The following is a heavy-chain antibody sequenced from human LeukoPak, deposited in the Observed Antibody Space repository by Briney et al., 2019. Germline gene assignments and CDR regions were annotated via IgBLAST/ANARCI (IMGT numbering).Heavy chain of an antibody. CDR1: GGTFSSYA. CDR3: ASRGIAAAGPLFDY. CDR2: IIAIFGTA. V-gene: IGHV1-69*05. J-gene: IGHJ4*02. D-gene: IGHD6-13*01. Sequence: SVKVSCKASGGTFSSYAISWVRQAPGQGLEWMGRIIAIFGTANYAQKVQGRVTITTDESTSTAYMELNSLSSEDTAVYYCASRGIAAAGPLFDYWGQGTLVTVSS.